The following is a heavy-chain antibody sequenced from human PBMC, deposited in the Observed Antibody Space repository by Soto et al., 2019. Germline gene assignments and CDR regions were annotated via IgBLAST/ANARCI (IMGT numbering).Heavy chain of an antibody. CDR1: GFTVSSNY. V-gene: IGHV3-53*04. J-gene: IGHJ3*02. CDR3: AREGGVAVAGTGGNAFDI. CDR2: IYSGGST. Sequence: GGSLRLSCAASGFTVSSNYMSWVRQAPGKGLEWVSVIYSGGSTYYADSVKGRFTISRHNSKNTLYFQMNSLRAEDTAVYYCAREGGVAVAGTGGNAFDIWGQGTMVTVSS. D-gene: IGHD6-19*01.